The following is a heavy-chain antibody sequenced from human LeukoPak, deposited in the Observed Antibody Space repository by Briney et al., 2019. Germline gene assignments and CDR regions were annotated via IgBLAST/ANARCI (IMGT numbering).Heavy chain of an antibody. Sequence: GGSLRLSCAASGFTFSNAWMSWVRQAPGKGLEWVSSISSSGAKYYADSVKGRFTISRDNAKNSLYLQMNSLRAEDTAVYYCARGPSAALIDYWGQGTLVTVSS. J-gene: IGHJ4*02. V-gene: IGHV3-69-1*02. CDR1: GFTFSNAW. CDR3: ARGPSAALIDY. CDR2: ISSSGAK. D-gene: IGHD2-2*01.